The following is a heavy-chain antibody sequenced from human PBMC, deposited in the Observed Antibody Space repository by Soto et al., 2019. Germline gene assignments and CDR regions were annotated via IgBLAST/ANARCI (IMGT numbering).Heavy chain of an antibody. CDR3: ARTSYYYGSGSYLFGWFDH. V-gene: IGHV3-21*01. D-gene: IGHD3-10*01. J-gene: IGHJ5*02. Sequence: GGSLRLSCAASGFTFSSYSMNWVRQAPGKGLEWVSSISSSSSYIYYADSVKGRFTISRDKAKNSLYLQMNSLRAEGTAVYYCARTSYYYGSGSYLFGWFDHWGQGTLVTVSS. CDR1: GFTFSSYS. CDR2: ISSSSSYI.